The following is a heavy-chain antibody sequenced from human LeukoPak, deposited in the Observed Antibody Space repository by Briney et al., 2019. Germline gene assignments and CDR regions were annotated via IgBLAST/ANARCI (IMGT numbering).Heavy chain of an antibody. Sequence: ASVTVSCKASGYTFTSYDINWVRQAPGQGLEWMGWMNPNSGNTGYAQKFQGRVTMTRNTSISTAYMELSSLRSEDTAVYYCARGRSVGTSALPSYYMDVWGKGTTVTVSS. V-gene: IGHV1-8*01. CDR3: ARGRSVGTSALPSYYMDV. CDR2: MNPNSGNT. D-gene: IGHD2-2*01. J-gene: IGHJ6*03. CDR1: GYTFTSYD.